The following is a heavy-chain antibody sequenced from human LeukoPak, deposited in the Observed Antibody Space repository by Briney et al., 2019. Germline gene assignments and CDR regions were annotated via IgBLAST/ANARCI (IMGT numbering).Heavy chain of an antibody. Sequence: SETLSLACAVYGGSFSGYYWSWIRQPPGKGLEWIGEINHSGSTNYNPSLKSRVTISVDTSKNQFSLKLSSVTAADTAVYYCARGLSVRHRADAFDIWGQGTIVTVSS. J-gene: IGHJ3*02. CDR2: INHSGST. CDR3: ARGLSVRHRADAFDI. CDR1: GGSFSGYY. V-gene: IGHV4-34*01. D-gene: IGHD3-10*02.